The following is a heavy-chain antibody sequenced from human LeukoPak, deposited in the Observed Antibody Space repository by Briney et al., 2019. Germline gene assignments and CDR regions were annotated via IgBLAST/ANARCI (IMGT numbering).Heavy chain of an antibody. CDR2: ISSDGSST. CDR1: GFTFSSYW. CDR3: ARPGYCSSTSCQQPDY. D-gene: IGHD2-2*01. J-gene: IGHJ4*02. Sequence: GGSLRLSCAASGFTFSSYWMDLVRQAPGKGLVWVSRISSDGSSTSYADSVKGRFTVSRDNAKNTLYLQMNSLRAEDTAVYYCARPGYCSSTSCQQPDYWGQGTLVTVSS. V-gene: IGHV3-74*01.